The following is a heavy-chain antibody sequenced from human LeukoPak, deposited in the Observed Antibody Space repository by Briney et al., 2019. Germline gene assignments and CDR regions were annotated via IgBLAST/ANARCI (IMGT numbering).Heavy chain of an antibody. CDR1: GFTFSSYW. V-gene: IGHV3-74*01. J-gene: IGHJ5*02. CDR2: INSDGSST. D-gene: IGHD3-10*01. CDR3: ARGWFGGQRFDP. Sequence: PGGSLRLSCAASGFTFSSYWMHWVRQAPGKGLVWVSRINSDGSSTSYADSVKGRFTISRDNAKNTLYLQMNSLRAEDTAVYYCARGWFGGQRFDPWGQGTLVTVSS.